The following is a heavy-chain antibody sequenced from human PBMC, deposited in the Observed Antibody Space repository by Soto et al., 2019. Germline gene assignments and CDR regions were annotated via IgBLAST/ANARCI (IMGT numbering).Heavy chain of an antibody. V-gene: IGHV3-23*01. CDR3: ARSYDSSGYYYDAPYSY. D-gene: IGHD3-22*01. CDR1: GFTFSSYA. Sequence: GGSLRLSCAASGFTFSSYAMSWVRQAPGKRLEWVSAISGSGGSTYYADSVKGRFTISRDNSKNTLYLQMNSLRAEDTAVYYCARSYDSSGYYYDAPYSYWGQGTLVTVSS. J-gene: IGHJ4*02. CDR2: ISGSGGST.